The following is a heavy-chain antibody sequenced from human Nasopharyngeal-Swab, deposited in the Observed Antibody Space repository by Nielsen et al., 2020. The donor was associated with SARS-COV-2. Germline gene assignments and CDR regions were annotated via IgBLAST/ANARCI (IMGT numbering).Heavy chain of an antibody. V-gene: IGHV4-4*07. CDR3: ARDEPSSWSNTYYYYYGMDV. CDR2: IYTSGST. J-gene: IGHJ6*02. D-gene: IGHD6-13*01. Sequence: WIRQPPGKGLEWIGRIYTSGSTNYNPSLKSRVTMSVDTSKNQFSLKLSSVTAADTAVYYCARDEPSSWSNTYYYYYGMDVWVQGTTVTVSS.